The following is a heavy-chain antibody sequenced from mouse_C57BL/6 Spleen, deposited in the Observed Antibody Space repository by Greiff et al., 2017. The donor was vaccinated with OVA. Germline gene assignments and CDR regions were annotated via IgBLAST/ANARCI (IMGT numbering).Heavy chain of an antibody. J-gene: IGHJ3*01. CDR1: GYAFSSYW. Sequence: VKLMESGAELVKPGASVKISCKASGYAFSSYWMNWVKQRPGKGLAWIGQIYPGDGDTNYNGKFKGKATLTADKSSSTAYMQLSSLTSEDSAVDLWASTRYDYALAYWGQGTLVTVSA. CDR2: IYPGDGDT. D-gene: IGHD1-1*01. V-gene: IGHV1-80*01. CDR3: ASTRYDYALAY.